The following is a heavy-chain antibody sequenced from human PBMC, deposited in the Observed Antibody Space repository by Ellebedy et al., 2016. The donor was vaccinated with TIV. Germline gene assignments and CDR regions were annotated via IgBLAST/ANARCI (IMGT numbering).Heavy chain of an antibody. CDR1: EFTVSYNY. Sequence: GESLKISCAASEFTVSYNYMNWVRQAPGKGPEWVSGIYTDETTYYADSVRGRFTIFRDNSKNTLYLQLKSLRTEDTAEYYCARASFFDVDLSGWYFDLWGRGTLVTVSS. D-gene: IGHD3-16*02. J-gene: IGHJ2*01. V-gene: IGHV3-66*01. CDR3: ARASFFDVDLSGWYFDL. CDR2: IYTDETT.